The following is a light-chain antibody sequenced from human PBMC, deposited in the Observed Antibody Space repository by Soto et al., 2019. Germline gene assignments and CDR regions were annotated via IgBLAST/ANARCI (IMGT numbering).Light chain of an antibody. J-gene: IGKJ4*01. CDR2: GAS. CDR3: QQYGSSPST. CDR1: QSVSSSY. Sequence: EIVLTQSPGTLSLSPGERATLSCRASQSVSSSYLAWYQQKPGQAPRLLIYGASSRATGIPDRFSGSGSGTDFTLTISRLEPEDFAVYYCQQYGSSPSTFGGGTKVDNK. V-gene: IGKV3-20*01.